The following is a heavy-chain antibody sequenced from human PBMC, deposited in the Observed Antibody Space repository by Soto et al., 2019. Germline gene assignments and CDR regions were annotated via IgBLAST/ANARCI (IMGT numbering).Heavy chain of an antibody. V-gene: IGHV1-46*03. Sequence: EASVKVSCKASGYTFTSYYMHWVRQAPGQGLEWMGIINPSGGSTSYAQKFQGRVTMTRDTSTSTVYMELSSLRSEDTAVYYCAGGYCSGGSCPKPLDYWGQGTLVTVSS. CDR2: INPSGGST. CDR1: GYTFTSYY. D-gene: IGHD2-15*01. J-gene: IGHJ4*02. CDR3: AGGYCSGGSCPKPLDY.